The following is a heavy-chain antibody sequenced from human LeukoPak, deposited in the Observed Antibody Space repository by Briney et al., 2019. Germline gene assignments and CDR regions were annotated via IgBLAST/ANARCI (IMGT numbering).Heavy chain of an antibody. J-gene: IGHJ3*02. Sequence: GGSLRLSCAASGFTFSSYGMHWVRQAPGKGLEWVAVIWYDGSNKYYADSVKGRFTISRDNSKNTLYLQMNSLRAEDTAVYYCARDRGGSYGRDAFDIWGQGSMVTVSS. D-gene: IGHD1-26*01. V-gene: IGHV3-33*01. CDR1: GFTFSSYG. CDR2: IWYDGSNK. CDR3: ARDRGGSYGRDAFDI.